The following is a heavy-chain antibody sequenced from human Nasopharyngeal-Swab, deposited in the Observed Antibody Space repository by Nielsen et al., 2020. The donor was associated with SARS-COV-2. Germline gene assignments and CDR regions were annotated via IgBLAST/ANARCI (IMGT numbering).Heavy chain of an antibody. Sequence: ESLKISCKGSGYSFISYWIGWVRQMPGKGLEWMGIIYPGDSDTRCSPSFQGQVTISADKSISTAYLQWSSLKASDTAMYYCARTAIEGGYYRGDAFDIWGQGTMVTVSS. J-gene: IGHJ3*02. D-gene: IGHD3-22*01. CDR2: IYPGDSDT. V-gene: IGHV5-51*01. CDR3: ARTAIEGGYYRGDAFDI. CDR1: GYSFISYW.